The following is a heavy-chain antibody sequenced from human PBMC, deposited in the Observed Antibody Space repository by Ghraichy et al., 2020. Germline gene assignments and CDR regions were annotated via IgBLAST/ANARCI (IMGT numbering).Heavy chain of an antibody. V-gene: IGHV4-31*03. CDR3: ARVVGLTKCCRGGSCLYPDY. J-gene: IGHJ4*02. Sequence: SETLSLTCTVSGASIISGGYHWSWIRQHPGKGLEWIGNIFNSGSTNYNPSLRGRVAISVDTSMNQFSLRLTSVTAADTAVYYCARVVGLTKCCRGGSCLYPDYWGQGTLVTVSS. CDR2: IFNSGST. CDR1: GASIISGGYH. D-gene: IGHD2-15*01.